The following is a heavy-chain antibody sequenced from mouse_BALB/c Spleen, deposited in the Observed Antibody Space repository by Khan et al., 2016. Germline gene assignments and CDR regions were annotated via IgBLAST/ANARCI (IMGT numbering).Heavy chain of an antibody. Sequence: LKESGPGILQSSQTLSLTCSFSEFSLSTSGMGVDWIRQPSGKGLEWLAHMWWADDKRYNPALKSRLTISKDTSSNQVFLKIASVDTSDTATYYCVRLGNWVMFAYWGQGTLVTVST. J-gene: IGHJ3*01. D-gene: IGHD4-1*01. CDR1: EFSLSTSGMG. CDR3: VRLGNWVMFAY. V-gene: IGHV8-12*01. CDR2: MWWADDK.